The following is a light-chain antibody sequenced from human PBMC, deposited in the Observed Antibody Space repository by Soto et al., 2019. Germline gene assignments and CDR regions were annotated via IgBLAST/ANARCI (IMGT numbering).Light chain of an antibody. Sequence: EIEFTQSPGALSFSPGESPALSCRASQSITSGQVAWYQQRPGQAPRLVIYDTSRRATGIPDRFSGSGSGTDFTLTINGLEPEDFAVYYRQQYSWPPVTFGQGTKVDIK. CDR1: QSITSGQ. CDR2: DTS. V-gene: IGKV3-20*01. CDR3: QQYSWPPVT. J-gene: IGKJ2*01.